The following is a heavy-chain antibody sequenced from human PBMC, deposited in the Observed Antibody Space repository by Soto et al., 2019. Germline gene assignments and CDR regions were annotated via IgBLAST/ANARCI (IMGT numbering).Heavy chain of an antibody. CDR2: ISAYNGNT. V-gene: IGHV1-18*01. CDR3: ARNYKLRYFDWLSYYGMDV. CDR1: GYTFTSYG. D-gene: IGHD3-9*01. Sequence: ASVKVSCKASGYTFTSYGISWVRQAPGQGLEWMGRISAYNGNTNYAQKLQGRVTMTTDTSTSTAYMELRSLGSDDTAVYYCARNYKLRYFDWLSYYGMDVWGQGTTVTVSS. J-gene: IGHJ6*02.